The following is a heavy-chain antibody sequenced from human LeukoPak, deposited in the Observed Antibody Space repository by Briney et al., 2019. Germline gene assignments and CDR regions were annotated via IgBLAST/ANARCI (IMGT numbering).Heavy chain of an antibody. Sequence: SETLSLTCSVSGGSIRSYIWSWIRQPPGKGLEWIGYVDYSEGTNYNPSLKSRATISFDTSKSQFCLKLSSVTAADTAVYHCATQERWLPWGGGIDFWGQRTLVAASS. V-gene: IGHV4-59*08. J-gene: IGHJ4*02. D-gene: IGHD5-24*01. CDR1: GGSIRSYI. CDR3: ATQERWLPWGGGIDF. CDR2: VDYSEGT.